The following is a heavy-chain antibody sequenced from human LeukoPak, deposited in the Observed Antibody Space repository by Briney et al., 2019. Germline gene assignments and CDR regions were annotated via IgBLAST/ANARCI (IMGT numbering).Heavy chain of an antibody. CDR2: IYYSGST. Sequence: PSETLSLTCTVSGGSISSYYWSWIRQPPGKGLEWIGYIYYSGSTNYNPSLKSRVTISVDTSKNQFSLKLSSVTAADTAVYYCARQGGLYSNYPYYYYYMDVWGKGTTATVSS. CDR3: ARQGGLYSNYPYYYYYMDV. J-gene: IGHJ6*03. D-gene: IGHD4-11*01. CDR1: GGSISSYY. V-gene: IGHV4-59*08.